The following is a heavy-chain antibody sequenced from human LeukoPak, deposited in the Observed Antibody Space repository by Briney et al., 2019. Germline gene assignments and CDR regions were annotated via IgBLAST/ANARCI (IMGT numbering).Heavy chain of an antibody. D-gene: IGHD5-12*01. CDR1: GFTFSSYD. CDR3: ARSVTITSDFDY. V-gene: IGHV3-13*04. CDR2: IGTAGDT. Sequence: GGSLRLSCAASGFTFSSYDMHWVRQATGKGLEWVSAIGTAGDTYYPGSVKGRFTISRENAKNSLYLQMNSLRAGDTAVCYCARSVTITSDFDYWGQGTLVTVSS. J-gene: IGHJ4*02.